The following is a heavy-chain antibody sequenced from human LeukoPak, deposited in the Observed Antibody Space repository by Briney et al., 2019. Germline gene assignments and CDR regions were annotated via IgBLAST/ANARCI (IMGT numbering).Heavy chain of an antibody. V-gene: IGHV4-39*07. D-gene: IGHD1-26*01. CDR1: GGSISSSSYY. Sequence: SETLSLTCTVSGGSISSSSYYWGWIRQPPGKGLEWIGSIYYSGSTYYNPSLKSRVTISVDTSKDQFSLKLSSVTAADTAVYYCARGDGVGASGYWGQGTLVTVSS. CDR2: IYYSGST. J-gene: IGHJ4*02. CDR3: ARGDGVGASGY.